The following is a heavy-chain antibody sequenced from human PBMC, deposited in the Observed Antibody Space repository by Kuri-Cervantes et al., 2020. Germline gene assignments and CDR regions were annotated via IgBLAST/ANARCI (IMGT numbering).Heavy chain of an antibody. J-gene: IGHJ4*02. CDR3: ARGAFIISATTDANDY. CDR2: INPNNGGT. Sequence: ALVKVSCKASGYTFTGYYMHRVRQAPGQGLEWMGWINPNNGGTKYAQKSQGRVTLTRDTSISTAYMELSGLTTDDTAVYYCARGAFIISATTDANDYWGRGTLVTVSS. D-gene: IGHD1-26*01. CDR1: GYTFTGYY. V-gene: IGHV1-2*02.